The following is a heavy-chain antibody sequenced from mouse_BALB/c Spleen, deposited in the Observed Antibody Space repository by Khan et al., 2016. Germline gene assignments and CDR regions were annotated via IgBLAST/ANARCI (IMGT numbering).Heavy chain of an antibody. CDR2: INTYTGEP. Sequence: QIQLVQSGPELKKPGETVKISCKASGYTFTNYGMNWVKQAPGKGLKWMGWINTYTGEPTYADDFKGRFAFSLETSASTAYLQINNLKNEDVATYFCARKYGNYYAMDYLGQGTSVTVSS. CDR1: GYTFTNYG. V-gene: IGHV9-1*02. J-gene: IGHJ4*01. CDR3: ARKYGNYYAMDY. D-gene: IGHD2-10*02.